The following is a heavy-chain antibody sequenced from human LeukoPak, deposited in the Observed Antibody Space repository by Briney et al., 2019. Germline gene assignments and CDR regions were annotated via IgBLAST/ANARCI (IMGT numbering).Heavy chain of an antibody. V-gene: IGHV1-69*05. Sequence: SVKVSCKASGGAFSSYAISWVRQAPGQGLEWMGGIIPIFGTANYAQKFQGRVTITTDESTSTAYMELSSLRSEDTAVYYCARGHMITFGGVIVMAYDAFDIWGQGTMVTVSS. CDR1: GGAFSSYA. CDR2: IIPIFGTA. D-gene: IGHD3-16*02. J-gene: IGHJ3*02. CDR3: ARGHMITFGGVIVMAYDAFDI.